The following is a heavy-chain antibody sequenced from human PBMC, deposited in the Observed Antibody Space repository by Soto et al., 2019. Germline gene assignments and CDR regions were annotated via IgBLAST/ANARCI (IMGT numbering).Heavy chain of an antibody. J-gene: IGHJ3*02. CDR1: GGSISSGGYS. D-gene: IGHD6-13*01. Sequence: SETLCLTCAVSGGSISSGGYSWSWIRQPPGKGLEWIGYIYHSGSTYYNPSLKSRVTISVDGSKNQFSLKLSSVTAADTAVYYCARAAAGTLVDAFDIWGQGTMVTVSS. CDR3: ARAAAGTLVDAFDI. V-gene: IGHV4-30-2*01. CDR2: IYHSGST.